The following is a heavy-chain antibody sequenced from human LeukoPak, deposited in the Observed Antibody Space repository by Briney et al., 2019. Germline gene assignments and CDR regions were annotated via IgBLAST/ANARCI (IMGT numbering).Heavy chain of an antibody. CDR2: IWYDGSNK. CDR1: GFTFSSYG. Sequence: GGSLRLSCAASGFTFSSYGMHWVRQAPGKGLEWVAVIWYDGSNKCYADSVKGRFTISRDNSKNTLYLQMNSLRAEDTAVYYCATLWFGEAATFDYWGQGTLVTVSS. D-gene: IGHD3-10*01. CDR3: ATLWFGEAATFDY. J-gene: IGHJ4*02. V-gene: IGHV3-33*01.